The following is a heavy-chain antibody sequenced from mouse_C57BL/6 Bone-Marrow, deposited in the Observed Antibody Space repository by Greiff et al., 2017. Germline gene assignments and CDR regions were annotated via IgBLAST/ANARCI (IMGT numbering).Heavy chain of an antibody. V-gene: IGHV5-4*01. J-gene: IGHJ2*01. CDR3: AREGPLDY. CDR1: GFTFSSYA. CDR2: ISDGGSYT. Sequence: EAKLMESGGGLVKPGGSLKLSCAASGFTFSSYAMSWVRQTPEKRLEWVATISDGGSYTYYPDNVKGRFTISRDNAKNNLYLQMSHLKSEDTAMYYCAREGPLDYWGQGTTRTVSS.